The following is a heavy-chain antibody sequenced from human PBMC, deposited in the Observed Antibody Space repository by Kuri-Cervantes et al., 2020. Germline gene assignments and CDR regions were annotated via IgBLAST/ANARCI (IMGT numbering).Heavy chain of an antibody. CDR2: INPNSGGT. D-gene: IGHD5-12*01. Sequence: ASVKVSCKASGYTFTGYYMHWVRQAPGQGLEWMGWINPNSGGTKYAQKFEGRVTMTRDMSISIVYMELSRLRSDDTAVYYCARRIGYSGYLGPWGQGTLVTVSS. CDR3: ARRIGYSGYLGP. CDR1: GYTFTGYY. J-gene: IGHJ5*02. V-gene: IGHV1-2*02.